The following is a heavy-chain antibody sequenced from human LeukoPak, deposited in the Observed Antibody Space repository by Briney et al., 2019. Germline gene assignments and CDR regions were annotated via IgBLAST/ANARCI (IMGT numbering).Heavy chain of an antibody. J-gene: IGHJ3*02. Sequence: SVKVSCKASGGTFSSYAISWVRQAPGQGLEWMGGIIPIFGTANYAQKFQGRVTITADESTSTAYMELSSLRSEDTAVYYCARVRGVTVVIYLGAFDIWGQGTMVTVSS. CDR1: GGTFSSYA. CDR2: IIPIFGTA. CDR3: ARVRGVTVVIYLGAFDI. V-gene: IGHV1-69*13. D-gene: IGHD4-23*01.